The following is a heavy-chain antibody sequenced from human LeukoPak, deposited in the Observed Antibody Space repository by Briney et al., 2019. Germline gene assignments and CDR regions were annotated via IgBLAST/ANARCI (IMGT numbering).Heavy chain of an antibody. V-gene: IGHV7-4-1*02. D-gene: IGHD3-10*01. CDR2: INTNTGNP. CDR1: GGTFSSYA. J-gene: IGHJ4*02. Sequence: ASVKVSCKASGGTFSSYAISWVRQAPGQGLEWIGWINTNTGNPTYAQGFTGRFVFSLDTSVSTAYLQISSLKAEDTAVYYCARDLLWFGESAIFDYWGQGTLVTVSS. CDR3: ARDLLWFGESAIFDY.